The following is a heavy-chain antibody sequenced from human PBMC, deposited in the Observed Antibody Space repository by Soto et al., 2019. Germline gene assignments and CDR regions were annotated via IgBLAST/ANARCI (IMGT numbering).Heavy chain of an antibody. CDR1: GGTFNTYA. Sequence: GASVKVSCKTSGGTFNTYAISWVRQAPGQGLEWMGGIIPIFGAANYAQNFQGRVTITADESTSTAYMELSSLGSEDTAVYYCARAKARVTGATSPFYYYGMDVWGQGTTVTVSS. J-gene: IGHJ6*02. D-gene: IGHD1-20*01. CDR2: IIPIFGAA. CDR3: ARAKARVTGATSPFYYYGMDV. V-gene: IGHV1-69*13.